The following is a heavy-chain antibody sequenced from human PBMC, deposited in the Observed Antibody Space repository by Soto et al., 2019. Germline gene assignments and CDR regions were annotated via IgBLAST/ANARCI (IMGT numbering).Heavy chain of an antibody. J-gene: IGHJ4*02. D-gene: IGHD3-16*01. CDR3: AITGGSSGDYFDY. CDR1: GFTFSSYG. CDR2: ISYDGSNK. V-gene: IGHV3-30*03. Sequence: QVQLVESGGGVVQPGRSLRLSCAASGFTFSSYGMHWVRQAPGKGLEWVAVISYDGSNKYYADSVKGRFTISRDNSKNTLYLQMNSRRAEDTAVYYCAITGGSSGDYFDYWCQGTLVTFAS.